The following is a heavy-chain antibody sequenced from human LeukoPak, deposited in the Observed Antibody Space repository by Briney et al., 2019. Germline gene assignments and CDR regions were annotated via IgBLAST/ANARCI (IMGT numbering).Heavy chain of an antibody. J-gene: IGHJ4*02. D-gene: IGHD7-27*01. CDR1: GFSLTTSGMC. CDR3: ARIKTVDVALDY. V-gene: IGHV2-70*11. CDR2: IDWDDDK. Sequence: SGPALVEPTQTLTLTCTFSGFSLTTSGMCVSWIRQPPGKALDWLARIDWDDDKYYSTSLKTRLTISKDTSKNQVVLRMTNMDPVDTATYYCARIKTVDVALDYWGQGTLVTVSS.